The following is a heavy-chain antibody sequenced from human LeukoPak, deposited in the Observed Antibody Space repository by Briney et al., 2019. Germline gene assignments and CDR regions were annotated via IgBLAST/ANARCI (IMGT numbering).Heavy chain of an antibody. CDR3: AKDKSVSADYYFDY. J-gene: IGHJ4*02. D-gene: IGHD5/OR15-5a*01. CDR1: GFTFSGYA. CDR2: ISTDGNDK. V-gene: IGHV3-30*04. Sequence: GGSLRLSCAASGFTFSGYAMHWVRQALGKGLEWLTVISTDGNDKHYADSVKGRFTVSRDNSKNTLFLQMNNLRTEDTAVYYCAKDKSVSADYYFDYWGQGTLVTVSS.